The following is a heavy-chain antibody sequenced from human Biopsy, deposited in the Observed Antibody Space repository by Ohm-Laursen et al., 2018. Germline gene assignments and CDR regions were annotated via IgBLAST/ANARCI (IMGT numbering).Heavy chain of an antibody. Sequence: GTLSLTCPVSGGSVSDSFHFWSWIRQPPGKGLEWIGDVYYSGTTNYNPSLKSRLTISVDTPKNQFSLNLNSVTAADTAVYFCARDVKRYCSGTSCYSGYFGMDVWGQGTTVTVS. D-gene: IGHD2-2*01. CDR3: ARDVKRYCSGTSCYSGYFGMDV. J-gene: IGHJ6*02. CDR1: GGSVSDSFHF. V-gene: IGHV4-61*01. CDR2: VYYSGTT.